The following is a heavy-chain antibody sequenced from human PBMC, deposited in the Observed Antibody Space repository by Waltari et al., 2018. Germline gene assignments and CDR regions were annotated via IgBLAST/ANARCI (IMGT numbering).Heavy chain of an antibody. V-gene: IGHV3-23*03. Sequence: EVQLLESGGDLVQPGGSLRLSCAASGFTFSTYAMSWVRQAPGKGLEWVSAIYRGGITTYYADSEKGPFTISRDNSKDTEYLQMNRRRGGDTAVYYCVKRVCDGDEESDYWGQEALVTVSS. D-gene: IGHD2-21*01. J-gene: IGHJ4*02. CDR3: VKRVCDGDEESDY. CDR1: GFTFSTYA. CDR2: IYRGGITT.